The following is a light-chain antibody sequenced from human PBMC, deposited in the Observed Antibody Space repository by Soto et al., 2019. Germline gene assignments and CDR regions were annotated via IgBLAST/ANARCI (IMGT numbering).Light chain of an antibody. J-gene: IGLJ2*01. CDR2: LEGSGSY. CDR1: SGHSTYI. Sequence: QPVLTQSSSASASLGSSVKLTCTLSSGHSTYIIAWHQQQPGKAPRYLMKLEGSGSYNKGSGIPDRFSGSSSGADRYLTISNLQFEDEADYYCETWDTNVVVFGGGTKVPVL. V-gene: IGLV4-60*02. CDR3: ETWDTNVVV.